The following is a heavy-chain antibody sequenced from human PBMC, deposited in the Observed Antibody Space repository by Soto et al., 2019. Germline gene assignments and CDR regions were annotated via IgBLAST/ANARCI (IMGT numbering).Heavy chain of an antibody. CDR1: GFTFSSYA. J-gene: IGHJ4*02. Sequence: EVQLLESGGGLVQPGGSLRLSCAASGFTFSSYAMRWVRQAPVKGLEWVSAIRGSGGSTYYADSVKGRFTISRDNSKNTLYLQRNSLRAEDTAVYYCARRGSGSYYDYWGQGTLVTVSS. CDR2: IRGSGGST. V-gene: IGHV3-23*01. D-gene: IGHD1-26*01. CDR3: ARRGSGSYYDY.